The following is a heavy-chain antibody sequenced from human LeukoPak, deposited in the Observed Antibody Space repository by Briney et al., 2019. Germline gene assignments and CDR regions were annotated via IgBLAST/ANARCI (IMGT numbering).Heavy chain of an antibody. CDR2: INPKSGAA. CDR3: ARGAEAETSPLDF. Sequence: ASVKVSCKASGYIFSDYYMHWVRQAPGQGLEWLGWINPKSGAADYAQQFRGRVTMTRDTSINTDYMEMKRVTSDDTAVYYCARGAEAETSPLDFWGQGTLVIVSS. CDR1: GYIFSDYY. V-gene: IGHV1-2*02. J-gene: IGHJ4*02. D-gene: IGHD6-13*01.